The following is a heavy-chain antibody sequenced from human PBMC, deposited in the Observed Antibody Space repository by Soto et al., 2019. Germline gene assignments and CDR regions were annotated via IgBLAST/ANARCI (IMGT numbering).Heavy chain of an antibody. J-gene: IGHJ4*02. CDR1: GYTFTSYY. CDR2: INPSGGST. CDR3: ARDGGDFWSGYYYYFDY. D-gene: IGHD3-3*01. V-gene: IGHV1-46*01. Sequence: ASVKVSCKASGYTFTSYYMHWVRQAPGQGLEWMGIINPSGGSTSYAQKFQGRVTMTRDTSTSTVYMELSSLRSEDTAVYYCARDGGDFWSGYYYYFDYWGQGTLVTVSS.